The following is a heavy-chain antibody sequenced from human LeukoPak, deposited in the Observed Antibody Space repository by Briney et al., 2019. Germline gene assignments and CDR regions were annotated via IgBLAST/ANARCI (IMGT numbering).Heavy chain of an antibody. J-gene: IGHJ4*02. V-gene: IGHV4-38-2*02. CDR2: IYHSGST. CDR1: GYSISSGYY. Sequence: PSETLSLTCTVSGYSISSGYYWGWIRQPPGKGLEWIGSIYHSGSTYYNPPLKSRVTISVDTSKNQFSLKLSSVTAADTAVYYCARSLPMITFGGVIGLFDYWGQGTLVTVSS. CDR3: ARSLPMITFGGVIGLFDY. D-gene: IGHD3-16*02.